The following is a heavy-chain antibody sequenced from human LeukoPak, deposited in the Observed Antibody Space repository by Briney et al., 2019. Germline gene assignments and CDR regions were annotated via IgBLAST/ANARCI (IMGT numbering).Heavy chain of an antibody. Sequence: GGSLRLSCAASGFTFSSYAMHWVRQAPGKGLEYVSAISSNAGSTYYANSVKGRFTISRDNSKNTLYLQMGSLRAEDMAVYYCARGVGEYCSGGSCPTVNYFDYWGQGTLVTVSS. CDR2: ISSNAGST. V-gene: IGHV3-64*01. CDR1: GFTFSSYA. D-gene: IGHD2-15*01. J-gene: IGHJ4*02. CDR3: ARGVGEYCSGGSCPTVNYFDY.